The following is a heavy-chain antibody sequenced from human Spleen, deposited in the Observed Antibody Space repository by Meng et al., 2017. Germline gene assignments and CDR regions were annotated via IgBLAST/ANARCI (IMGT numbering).Heavy chain of an antibody. CDR1: GFTFSSYA. D-gene: IGHD1-26*01. V-gene: IGHV3-23*01. J-gene: IGHJ3*01. Sequence: GESLKISCAASGFTFSSYAMSWVRQAPGKGLEWVSAISGSGGSTYYADSVKGRFTISRDNSENMLYLQMKSLKAEDTAIYYCAAGGKEGFDVWGQGTMVTVSS. CDR2: ISGSGGST. CDR3: AAGGKEGFDV.